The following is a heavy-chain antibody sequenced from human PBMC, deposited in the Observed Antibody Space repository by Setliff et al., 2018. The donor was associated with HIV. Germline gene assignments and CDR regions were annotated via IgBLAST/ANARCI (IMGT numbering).Heavy chain of an antibody. CDR2: VWNHGKTQ. V-gene: IGHV3-33*06. J-gene: IGHJ4*02. CDR1: GFTFSTSA. Sequence: GGSLRLSCSASGFTFSTSAIHWVRQAPGKGLEWVAVVWNHGKTQFYAESVKGRFIISRDNYKNTLYLQMNSLTVEDTAIYYCVKENKAAAGTHFDFWGQGTLVTVSS. D-gene: IGHD6-13*01. CDR3: VKENKAAAGTHFDF.